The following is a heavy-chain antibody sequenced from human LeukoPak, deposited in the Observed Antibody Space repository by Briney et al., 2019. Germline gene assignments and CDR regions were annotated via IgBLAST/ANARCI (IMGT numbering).Heavy chain of an antibody. Sequence: KPGGSLRLSCAASGFTFSSYSMNWVGQAPGKGLEWVSSISSSSSYIYYADSVKGRLTISRDNAKNSLYLQMNSLRAEDTAVYYCARRGYSHGDADYWGQGTLVTVSS. CDR3: ARRGYSHGDADY. CDR1: GFTFSSYS. D-gene: IGHD5-18*01. CDR2: ISSSSSYI. J-gene: IGHJ4*02. V-gene: IGHV3-21*01.